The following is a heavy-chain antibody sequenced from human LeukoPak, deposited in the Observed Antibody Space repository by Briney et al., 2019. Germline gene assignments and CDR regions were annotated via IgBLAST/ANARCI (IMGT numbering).Heavy chain of an antibody. V-gene: IGHV4-31*03. CDR1: GGSISSGGYY. D-gene: IGHD2-2*01. Sequence: PSETLSLTCTVSGGSISSGGYYWSRIRQHPGKGLEWIRYIYYSGSTSYNVSVKSRVTISVDTSKNQFSLKLGSVTAADTAVYYCARVLVVPAVLGAHYYYYGMDVWGQGTTVTVSS. J-gene: IGHJ6*02. CDR2: IYYSGST. CDR3: ARVLVVPAVLGAHYYYYGMDV.